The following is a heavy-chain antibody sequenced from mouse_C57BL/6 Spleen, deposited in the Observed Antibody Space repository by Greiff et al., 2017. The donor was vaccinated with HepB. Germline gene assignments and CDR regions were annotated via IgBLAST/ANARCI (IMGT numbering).Heavy chain of an antibody. CDR3: TGYSRGYYAMDY. Sequence: EVKVEESGGGLVQPGGSMKLSCVASGFTFSNYWMNWVRQSPEKGLEWVAQFRLKSDNYATHYAESVKGRFTISRDDSKSSVYLQMNNLRAEDTGIYYCTGYSRGYYAMDYWGQGTSVTVSS. CDR2: FRLKSDNYAT. CDR1: GFTFSNYW. J-gene: IGHJ4*01. V-gene: IGHV6-3*01. D-gene: IGHD2-5*01.